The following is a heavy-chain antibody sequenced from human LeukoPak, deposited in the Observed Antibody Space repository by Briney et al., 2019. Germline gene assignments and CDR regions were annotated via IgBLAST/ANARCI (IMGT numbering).Heavy chain of an antibody. J-gene: IGHJ3*02. V-gene: IGHV4-39*07. CDR1: GGSISSSSYY. D-gene: IGHD1-1*01. Sequence: SETLSLTCTVSGGSISSSSYYWGWIRQPPGKGLEWIGSIYYSGSTYYNPSLKSRVTISVDTSKNQFSLKLSSVTAADTAVYYCARDDETMSDAFDIWGQGTMVTVSS. CDR3: ARDDETMSDAFDI. CDR2: IYYSGST.